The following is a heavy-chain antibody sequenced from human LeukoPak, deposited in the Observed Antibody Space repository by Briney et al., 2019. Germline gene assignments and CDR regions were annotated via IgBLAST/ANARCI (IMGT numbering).Heavy chain of an antibody. D-gene: IGHD3-3*01. J-gene: IGHJ4*02. CDR2: ITHSGST. CDR3: ARGSRMSRITFFGVTKGAIDY. V-gene: IGHV4-34*01. Sequence: SETLSLTCAVYGGSFSGYYWSWIRQPPGKWLEWIGKITHSGSTNYNPSLKSRVTISVHTSINQSSLKLSSVTAADTAVYYCARGSRMSRITFFGVTKGAIDYWGQGTLVTVSS. CDR1: GGSFSGYY.